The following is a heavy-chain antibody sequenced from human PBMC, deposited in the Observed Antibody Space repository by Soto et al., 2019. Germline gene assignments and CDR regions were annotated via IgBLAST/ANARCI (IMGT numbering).Heavy chain of an antibody. J-gene: IGHJ4*02. CDR3: AREGTVLMVYAMVFAY. V-gene: IGHV4-4*08. Sequence: PSETLSLTCTVTGGTISGYYWSWIRQAPGKGLEWIAYIYNSGTTNYNPSLKSRVTISEDSSKNQISLKLSSVTAADTAVYYCAREGTVLMVYAMVFAYWVQGTLVTVS. CDR1: GGTISGYY. CDR2: IYNSGTT. D-gene: IGHD2-8*01.